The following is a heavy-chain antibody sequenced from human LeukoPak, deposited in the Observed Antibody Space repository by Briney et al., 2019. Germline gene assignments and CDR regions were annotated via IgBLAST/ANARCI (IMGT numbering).Heavy chain of an antibody. J-gene: IGHJ4*02. D-gene: IGHD2-15*01. V-gene: IGHV3-23*01. CDR1: GFTFSTYA. CDR3: SKDPASGYCCGGWCSDSPFDS. CDR2: ITGTSGGSTITR. Sequence: PGGSLRLSCAASGFTFSTYAMTWVRDPPGKGLEGVALITGTSGGSTITRSYADSVKGRFTISRDNSKNTLFLQMNSLRDGDSAIYYCSKDPASGYCCGGWCSDSPFDSWGQGTLVTVSS.